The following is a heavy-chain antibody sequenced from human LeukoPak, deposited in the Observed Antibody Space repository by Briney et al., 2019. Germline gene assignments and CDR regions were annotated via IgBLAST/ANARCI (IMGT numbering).Heavy chain of an antibody. D-gene: IGHD3-22*01. CDR2: INPSGGST. Sequence: GASVKVSCKASGYTFTSYYMHWVRQAPGQGLEWMGIINPSGGSTSYAQKFQGRVTMTRDMSTSTVYMELSSLRSEDTAVYYCARDAYYYDSSGYYYAEAPRPFDYWGQGTLVTVSS. CDR1: GYTFTSYY. V-gene: IGHV1-46*01. J-gene: IGHJ4*02. CDR3: ARDAYYYDSSGYYYAEAPRPFDY.